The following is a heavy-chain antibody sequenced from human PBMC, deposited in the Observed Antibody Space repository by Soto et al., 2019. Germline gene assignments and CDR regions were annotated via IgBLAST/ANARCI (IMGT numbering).Heavy chain of an antibody. J-gene: IGHJ4*02. CDR2: ISAYNGNT. V-gene: IGHV1-18*01. D-gene: IGHD4-17*01. Sequence: QVQLVQSGAEVKKPGASVKVSCKASGYTFTSYGFSWVRQAPGQGLEWMGWISAYNGNTNYAQKLQSRVTMTTNTSTSTANMKLRSLRSDDKAVYYCARDRTTVTTFAYWGQGTLVTVSS. CDR1: GYTFTSYG. CDR3: ARDRTTVTTFAY.